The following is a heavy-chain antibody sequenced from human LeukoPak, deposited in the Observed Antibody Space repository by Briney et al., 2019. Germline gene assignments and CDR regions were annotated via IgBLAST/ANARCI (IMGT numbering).Heavy chain of an antibody. D-gene: IGHD6-19*01. Sequence: GGSLRLSCAASGFTFSSYAMSWVRQAPGKGLEWVSGISWNSGSIGYADSVKGRFTISRDNAKNSLYLQMNSLRAEDTALYYCAKDISGSGWYYFDYWGQGTLVTVSS. V-gene: IGHV3-9*01. CDR2: ISWNSGSI. CDR3: AKDISGSGWYYFDY. CDR1: GFTFSSYA. J-gene: IGHJ4*02.